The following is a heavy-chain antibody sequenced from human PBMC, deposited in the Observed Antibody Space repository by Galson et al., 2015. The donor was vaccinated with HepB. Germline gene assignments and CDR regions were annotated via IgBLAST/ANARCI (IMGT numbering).Heavy chain of an antibody. D-gene: IGHD2-2*01. V-gene: IGHV3-30-3*01. J-gene: IGHJ5*02. CDR3: AREFGIVPAALGLKNWFDP. Sequence: SLRLSCAASGFTFDNYAMHWIRQAPGEGLEWVAVVAYHGGNDHYADPVRGRFTMSRDNSKNTVYLQMNNLTTADTAVYYCAREFGIVPAALGLKNWFDPWGQGTRVTVSS. CDR1: GFTFDNYA. CDR2: VAYHGGND.